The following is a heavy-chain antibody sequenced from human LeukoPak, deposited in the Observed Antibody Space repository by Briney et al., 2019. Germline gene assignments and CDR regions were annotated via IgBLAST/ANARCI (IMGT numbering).Heavy chain of an antibody. V-gene: IGHV4-4*07. CDR3: ARDGHYYDSSGSYYYYMDV. CDR1: GGSISSYY. J-gene: IGHJ6*03. Sequence: SETLSLTCTVSGGSISSYYWRWIRQPAGKGLEWIGRIYTSGSTNYNPSLKSRVTMSVDTSKNQFSLKLSSVTAADTAVYYCARDGHYYDSSGSYYYYMDVWGKGTTVTVSS. CDR2: IYTSGST. D-gene: IGHD3-22*01.